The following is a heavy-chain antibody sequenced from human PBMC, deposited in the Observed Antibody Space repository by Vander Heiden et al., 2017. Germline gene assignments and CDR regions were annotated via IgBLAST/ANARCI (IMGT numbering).Heavy chain of an antibody. D-gene: IGHD5-18*01. CDR1: GYTFTGYY. CDR2: INPNSGGT. V-gene: IGHV1-2*02. CDR3: ARGSLTGTRIQLWFRYY. J-gene: IGHJ4*02. Sequence: QVQLVQSGAEVKKPGASVKVSCKASGYTFTGYYMHWVRQAPGQGLEWMGWINPNSGGTNYAQKFQGRVTMTRDTSISTAYMELSRLRSDDTAVYYCARGSLTGTRIQLWFRYYWGQGTLVTVSS.